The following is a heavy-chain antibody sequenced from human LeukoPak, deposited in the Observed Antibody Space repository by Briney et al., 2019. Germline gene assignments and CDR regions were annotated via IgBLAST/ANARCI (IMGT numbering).Heavy chain of an antibody. CDR1: GFTFSSYG. D-gene: IGHD3-10*01. CDR2: IWYDGSKK. J-gene: IGHJ4*02. V-gene: IGHV3-33*01. CDR3: ASDRGKGRYFDY. Sequence: PGGSLRLSCAASGFTFSSYGMHWVRQAPGKGLEWVAVIWYDGSKKNYADSVKGRFTISRDNSKNTLYLQMNSLRDEDTAVYYCASDRGKGRYFDYWGQGTLVTVSS.